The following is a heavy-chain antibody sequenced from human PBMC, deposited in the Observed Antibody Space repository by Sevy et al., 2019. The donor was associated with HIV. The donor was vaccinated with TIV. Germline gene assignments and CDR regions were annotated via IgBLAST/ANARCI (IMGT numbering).Heavy chain of an antibody. J-gene: IGHJ4*02. Sequence: SETLSLTCTVSGGSITSLYWNWIRQPPGKGLEWIANIYYNGHINYNPSLKSRVTLALDTSKNQFSLRLSSVTAADTAMYYCAGENAWGRGYSWGQGTLVTISS. CDR2: IYYNGHI. CDR3: AGENAWGRGYS. CDR1: GGSITSLY. V-gene: IGHV4-59*08. D-gene: IGHD1-26*01.